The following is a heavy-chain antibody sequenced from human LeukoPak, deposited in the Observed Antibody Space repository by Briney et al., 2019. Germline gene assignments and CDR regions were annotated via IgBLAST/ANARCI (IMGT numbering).Heavy chain of an antibody. CDR3: ARGRVRGVIRPYYYYYGMDV. V-gene: IGHV4-39*07. D-gene: IGHD3-10*01. Sequence: PSETLSLTCTVSGGSISSSSYYWSWIRQPPGKGLEWIGEINHSGSTNYNPSLKSRVTISVDTSKNQFSLKLSSVTAADTAVYYCARGRVRGVIRPYYYYYGMDVWGQGTTVTVSS. CDR2: INHSGST. J-gene: IGHJ6*02. CDR1: GGSISSSSYY.